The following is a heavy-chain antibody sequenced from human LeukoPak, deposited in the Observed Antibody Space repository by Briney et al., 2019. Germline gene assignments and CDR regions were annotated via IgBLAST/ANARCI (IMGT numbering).Heavy chain of an antibody. Sequence: GGSLRLSCAASGFTFSSYEMNWVRQAPGKGLEWVSYISSTGSTVYYADSVKGRFTISRDNAKNSLYLQMNSLRAEDTAVYYCARQIAHFDYWGQRTLVTVSS. V-gene: IGHV3-48*03. CDR3: ARQIAHFDY. CDR2: ISSTGSTV. CDR1: GFTFSSYE. J-gene: IGHJ4*02. D-gene: IGHD2-15*01.